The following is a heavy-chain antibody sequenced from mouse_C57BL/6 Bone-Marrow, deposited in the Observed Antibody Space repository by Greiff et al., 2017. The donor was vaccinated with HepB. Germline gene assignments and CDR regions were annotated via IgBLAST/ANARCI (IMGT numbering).Heavy chain of an antibody. CDR3: ARVGYYSNYEGGAMDY. CDR2: INPNNGGT. Sequence: EEQLQQSGPELVKPGASVKISCKASGYTFTDYYMNWVKQSHGKSLEWIGDINPNNGGTSYNQKFKGKATLTVDKSSSTAYMELRSLTSEDSAVYYCARVGYYSNYEGGAMDYWGQGTSVTVSS. V-gene: IGHV1-26*01. D-gene: IGHD2-5*01. CDR1: GYTFTDYY. J-gene: IGHJ4*01.